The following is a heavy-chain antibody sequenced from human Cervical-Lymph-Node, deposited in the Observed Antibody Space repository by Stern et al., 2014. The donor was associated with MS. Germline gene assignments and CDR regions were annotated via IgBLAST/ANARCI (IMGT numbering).Heavy chain of an antibody. Sequence: QMQLVQSGPEVKKPGSSVKVSCKASGGTFSNYAISWVRQAPGQGLEWMGGLIISVDTANYSQKFQGRVTMSADESTSTAYLELSSLRSDDTAVYYCARASDRSGYSPEYFQYWGQGTPVTVSS. D-gene: IGHD3-22*01. V-gene: IGHV1-69*01. CDR3: ARASDRSGYSPEYFQY. CDR2: LIISVDTA. CDR1: GGTFSNYA. J-gene: IGHJ1*01.